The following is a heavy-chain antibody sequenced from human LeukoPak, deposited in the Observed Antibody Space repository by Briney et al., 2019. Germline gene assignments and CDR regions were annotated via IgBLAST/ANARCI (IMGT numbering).Heavy chain of an antibody. Sequence: GGSLRLSCAASGFTFSSYAMSWVRQAPGKGLEWVSAISGSGGSTYYADSVKGRFTISRDNSKNTLYLQMNSLRAEDTAVYYCAKLSRTYDSSGYYYEVDTFFPEDYWGQGTLVTVSS. D-gene: IGHD3-22*01. CDR2: ISGSGGST. J-gene: IGHJ4*02. V-gene: IGHV3-23*01. CDR3: AKLSRTYDSSGYYYEVDTFFPEDY. CDR1: GFTFSSYA.